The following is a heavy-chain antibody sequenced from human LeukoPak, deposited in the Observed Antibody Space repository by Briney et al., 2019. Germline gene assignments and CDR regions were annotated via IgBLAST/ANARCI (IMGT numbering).Heavy chain of an antibody. J-gene: IGHJ3*02. CDR2: ISYDGSNK. V-gene: IGHV3-30*01. Sequence: PGRSLRLSCAASGFTFSSYAMHWVRQAPGKGLEWVAVISYDGSNKYYADSVKGRFTISRDNSKNTLYLQMNSLRAEDTAVYYCARAVSIVGATTGLEGAFDIWGQGTMVTVSS. CDR1: GFTFSSYA. CDR3: ARAVSIVGATTGLEGAFDI. D-gene: IGHD1-26*01.